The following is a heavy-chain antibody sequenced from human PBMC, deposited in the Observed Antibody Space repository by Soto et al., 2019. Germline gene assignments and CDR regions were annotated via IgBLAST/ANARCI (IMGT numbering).Heavy chain of an antibody. CDR3: ARVQTEMATISVGKKTFDY. J-gene: IGHJ4*02. Sequence: GGSLRLSCAASGFTFSSYSMNWVHQAPGKGLEWVSSISSSSSYIYYADSVKGRFTISRDNAKNSLYLQMNSLRAEDTAVYYCARVQTEMATISVGKKTFDYWGQGTLVTVSS. D-gene: IGHD5-12*01. V-gene: IGHV3-21*01. CDR1: GFTFSSYS. CDR2: ISSSSSYI.